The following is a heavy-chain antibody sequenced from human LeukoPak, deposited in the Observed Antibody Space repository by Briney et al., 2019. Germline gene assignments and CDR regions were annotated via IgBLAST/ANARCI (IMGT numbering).Heavy chain of an antibody. CDR2: ISGSGGST. CDR3: AKRGGSGDYTFPIYYYYGMDV. CDR1: GFTFSSYS. V-gene: IGHV3-23*01. D-gene: IGHD4-17*01. J-gene: IGHJ6*02. Sequence: GGSLRLSCAASGFTFSSYSMNCVRQAPGKGLEWVSAISGSGGSTYYADSVKGRFTISRDNAKHTLYLQMNSLRAEDTAVYYCAKRGGSGDYTFPIYYYYGMDVWGQGTTVTVSS.